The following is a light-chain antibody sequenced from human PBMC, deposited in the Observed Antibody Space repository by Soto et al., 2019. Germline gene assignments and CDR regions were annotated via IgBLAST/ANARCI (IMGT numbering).Light chain of an antibody. Sequence: DIQMTQSPSSLSASVGDRVTITCRASQGIRTDLGWYQQKPGKAPKRLIYSASSLQSGVPSRFSGSGSGTEFTLTISSLRPEDFATYYCLQHNSYPRTFGQGTKVEIK. J-gene: IGKJ1*01. CDR2: SAS. CDR1: QGIRTD. V-gene: IGKV1-17*01. CDR3: LQHNSYPRT.